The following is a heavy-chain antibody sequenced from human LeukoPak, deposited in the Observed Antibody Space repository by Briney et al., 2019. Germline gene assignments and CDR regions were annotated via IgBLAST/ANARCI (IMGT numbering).Heavy chain of an antibody. CDR1: GYTFTSYD. CDR3: ARVLYGGTSPLNY. Sequence: GASVKVSCKASGYTFTSYDINWERQATGQGLEWMGWMNPNSGNTGFAQKFQGRVTITRNTSISTAYMELSSLRSEDTAVYYCARVLYGGTSPLNYWGQGTLVTVSS. CDR2: MNPNSGNT. D-gene: IGHD4-23*01. V-gene: IGHV1-8*03. J-gene: IGHJ4*02.